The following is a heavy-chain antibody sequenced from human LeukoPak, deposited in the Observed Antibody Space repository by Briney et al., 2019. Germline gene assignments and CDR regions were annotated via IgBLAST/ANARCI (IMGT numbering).Heavy chain of an antibody. CDR3: ARDDSSATYDAFDI. Sequence: ASVKVSCKASGGTFSSYAISWVRQAPVQGLEWMGGIIPIFGTANYAQKFQGRVTITADESTSTAYMELSSLRSEDTAVYYCARDDSSATYDAFDIWGQGTMVTVSS. CDR1: GGTFSSYA. D-gene: IGHD3-22*01. J-gene: IGHJ3*02. V-gene: IGHV1-69*13. CDR2: IIPIFGTA.